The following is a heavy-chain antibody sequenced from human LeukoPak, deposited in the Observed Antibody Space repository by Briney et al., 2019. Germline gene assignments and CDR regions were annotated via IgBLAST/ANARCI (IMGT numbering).Heavy chain of an antibody. J-gene: IGHJ5*02. CDR3: ARLAGDSTLGFDP. V-gene: IGHV1-69*13. CDR1: GYTFTGYF. CDR2: IIPIFGTA. D-gene: IGHD2-21*01. Sequence: SVKVSCKASGYTFTGYFMHWVRQAPGQGLEWMGGIIPIFGTANYAQKFQGRVTITADESTSTAYMELSSLRSEDTAVYYCARLAGDSTLGFDPWGQGTLVTVSS.